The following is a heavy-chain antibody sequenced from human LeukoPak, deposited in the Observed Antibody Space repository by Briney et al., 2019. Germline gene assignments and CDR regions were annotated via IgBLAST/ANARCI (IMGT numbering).Heavy chain of an antibody. D-gene: IGHD6-6*01. Sequence: GGSLRLSCAASGFTFSSYAMSWVRQAPGKGLEWVSAISGSGGSTYYADSVKGRFTISRDNAKNSLYLQMNSLRAEDTAVYYCARGVLSHPSIAARIDYWGQGTLVTVSS. CDR2: ISGSGGST. CDR3: ARGVLSHPSIAARIDY. CDR1: GFTFSSYA. J-gene: IGHJ4*02. V-gene: IGHV3-23*01.